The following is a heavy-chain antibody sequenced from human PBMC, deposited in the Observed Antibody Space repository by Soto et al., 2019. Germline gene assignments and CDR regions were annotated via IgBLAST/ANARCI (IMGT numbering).Heavy chain of an antibody. CDR1: GYTFTSYC. J-gene: IGHJ3*02. CDR2: ISAYNGNT. V-gene: IGHV1-18*04. Sequence: ASVKVSCKASGYTFTSYCMSWVRQAPGQGLEWMGWISAYNGNTNYAQKLQGRVTMTTDTSTSTAYMELRSLRSDDTAVYYCARREVAAARGAFDIWGQGTMVTVSS. D-gene: IGHD2-15*01. CDR3: ARREVAAARGAFDI.